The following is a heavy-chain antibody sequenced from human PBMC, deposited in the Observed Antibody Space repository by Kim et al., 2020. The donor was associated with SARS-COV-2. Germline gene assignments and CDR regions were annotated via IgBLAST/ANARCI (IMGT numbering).Heavy chain of an antibody. Sequence: SFKGQVTISADKSISTAYLQWSSLKASDTAMYYCARRGYYGSGSDRWFDPWGQGTLVTVSS. D-gene: IGHD3-10*01. V-gene: IGHV5-51*01. J-gene: IGHJ5*02. CDR3: ARRGYYGSGSDRWFDP.